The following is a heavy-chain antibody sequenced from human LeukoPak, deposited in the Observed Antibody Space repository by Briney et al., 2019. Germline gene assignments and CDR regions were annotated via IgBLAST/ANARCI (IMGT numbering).Heavy chain of an antibody. Sequence: SVKVSCKASGGTFSSYTISWVRQAPGQGLEWMGRIIPILGIANYAQKFKGRVTITADKSTSTAYMELSSLRSEDTAVYYCARDQGSGSYYRPQVGAFDIWGQGTMVTVSS. CDR1: GGTFSSYT. J-gene: IGHJ3*02. CDR3: ARDQGSGSYYRPQVGAFDI. V-gene: IGHV1-69*04. D-gene: IGHD3-10*01. CDR2: IIPILGIA.